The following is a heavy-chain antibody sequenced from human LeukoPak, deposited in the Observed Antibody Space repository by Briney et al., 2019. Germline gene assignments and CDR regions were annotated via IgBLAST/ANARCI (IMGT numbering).Heavy chain of an antibody. CDR1: GGSISSYY. D-gene: IGHD4-23*01. Sequence: SETLSLTCTVSGGSISSYYWSWIRQPPGKGLEWIGYISPSWSTNYNPSLKSRVTISVDTSKRHISLRLSSVTAADTAVYYCATDYGGNSDWYFDLWGRGTLVTVSS. CDR2: ISPSWST. CDR3: ATDYGGNSDWYFDL. J-gene: IGHJ2*01. V-gene: IGHV4-4*08.